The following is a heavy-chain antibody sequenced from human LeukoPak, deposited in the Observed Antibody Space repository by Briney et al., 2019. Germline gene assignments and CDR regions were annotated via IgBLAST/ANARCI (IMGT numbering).Heavy chain of an antibody. V-gene: IGHV1-2*02. J-gene: IGHJ3*01. D-gene: IGHD3-10*01. CDR3: ARQRGGDAFDL. CDR1: GYTFTGYY. CDR2: INPNSGGT. Sequence: ASVKVSCKASGYTFTGYYMHWVRQAPGQGLEWMGWINPNSGGTNYAQKFQGRVTMTTDTSISAAYMDLSRLTSDDTAIYYCARQRGGDAFDLWGQGTMVTVSS.